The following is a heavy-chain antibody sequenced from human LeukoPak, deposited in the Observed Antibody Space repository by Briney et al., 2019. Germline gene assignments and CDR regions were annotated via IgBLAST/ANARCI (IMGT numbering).Heavy chain of an antibody. D-gene: IGHD3-22*01. Sequence: PSETLSLTCTVSGGSISSGSYYWSWIRQPAGKGLEWIGRIYTSGSTNYNPSLKSRVTISVDTSKNQFSLKLSSVTAADTAVYYCARTGYYYDSSGYQTQPFDYWGQGTLVTVSS. J-gene: IGHJ4*02. CDR1: GGSISSGSYY. CDR2: IYTSGST. CDR3: ARTGYYYDSSGYQTQPFDY. V-gene: IGHV4-61*02.